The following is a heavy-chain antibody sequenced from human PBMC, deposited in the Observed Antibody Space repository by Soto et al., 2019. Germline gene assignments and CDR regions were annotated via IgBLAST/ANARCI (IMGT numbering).Heavy chain of an antibody. J-gene: IGHJ4*02. Sequence: QVQLQESGPGLVKPSETLSLTCTVSGGSISSYYWSWIRQPPGKGLEWIGYIYYSGSTNYNPSLTGRVTISVDTSKNPFSLKLSSVTAADTAVYYCARAWGRVFDYWGQGTLVTVSS. CDR3: ARAWGRVFDY. CDR1: GGSISSYY. D-gene: IGHD3-16*01. CDR2: IYYSGST. V-gene: IGHV4-59*01.